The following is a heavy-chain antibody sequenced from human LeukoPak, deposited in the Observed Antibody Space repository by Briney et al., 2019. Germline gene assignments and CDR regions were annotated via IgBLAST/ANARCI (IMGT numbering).Heavy chain of an antibody. V-gene: IGHV5-51*01. D-gene: IGHD6-13*01. J-gene: IGHJ4*02. CDR2: IYPGDSDP. CDR1: GYTFTTYW. Sequence: GESLKISCKGSGYTFTTYWIGWVRQMPGKGLEWMGIIYPGDSDPRYSPSFQGQVTISAATSISTAYLQWSSLKASDSAMYYCVRHGLGSSWFGFDYWGQGTLVTVSS. CDR3: VRHGLGSSWFGFDY.